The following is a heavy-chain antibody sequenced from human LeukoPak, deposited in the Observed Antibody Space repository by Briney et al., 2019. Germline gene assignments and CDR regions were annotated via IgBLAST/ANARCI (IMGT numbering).Heavy chain of an antibody. CDR2: MWYDGSNK. CDR3: ARGLPPVMKYYFDY. J-gene: IGHJ4*02. CDR1: GFTFNSYG. Sequence: GGSLRLSCAASGFTFNSYGMHWVRQAPGKGLEWVAVMWYDGSNKYYADSVKGRFTISRDDSKNTQYLQMNSLRAEDTAMYYCARGLPPVMKYYFDYWGQGTLVTVSS. V-gene: IGHV3-33*01. D-gene: IGHD4-11*01.